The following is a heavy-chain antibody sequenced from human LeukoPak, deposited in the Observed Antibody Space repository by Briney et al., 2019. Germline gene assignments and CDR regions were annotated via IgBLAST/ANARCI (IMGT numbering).Heavy chain of an antibody. CDR1: GYDFFGYW. Sequence: GESLKISCKGFGYDFFGYWIGWVRQMPGKGLEWMEIIFPGDSQSYYSPSFQGQVTMSADKSISTAYLQWSSLKASDTAMYYCATRVDVGASHLFDPWGQGTLVTVSS. CDR3: ATRVDVGASHLFDP. J-gene: IGHJ5*02. CDR2: IFPGDSQS. D-gene: IGHD1-26*01. V-gene: IGHV5-51*01.